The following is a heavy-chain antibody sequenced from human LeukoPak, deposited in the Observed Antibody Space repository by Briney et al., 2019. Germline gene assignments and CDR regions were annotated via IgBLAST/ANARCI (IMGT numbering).Heavy chain of an antibody. Sequence: GGSLRLSCAASGFTFGDCGMSWVRQAPGKGLEWVSGINWDGGSPRYADSVKGRFIISRDNAKDSLYLQMNGLRAEDTAFYHCARDLARGGPYARLNYYMDXXGKXTXVTVSS. D-gene: IGHD2-8*01. CDR3: ARDLARGGPYARLNYYMDX. CDR1: GFTFGDCG. J-gene: IGHJ6*03. V-gene: IGHV3-20*01. CDR2: INWDGGSP.